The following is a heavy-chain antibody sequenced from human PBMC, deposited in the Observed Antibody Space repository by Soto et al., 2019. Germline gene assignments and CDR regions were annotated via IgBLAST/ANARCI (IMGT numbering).Heavy chain of an antibody. D-gene: IGHD3-22*01. CDR2: INWNGGST. CDR3: ARDTDSSGYLDYFDY. J-gene: IGHJ4*02. V-gene: IGHV3-20*04. Sequence: PGGSLRLSCAASGFTFSSYAMSWVRQAPGKGLEWVSGINWNGGSTGYADSVKGRFTISRDNAKNSLYLQMNGLRAEDTALYYCARDTDSSGYLDYFDYWGQGTLVTVSS. CDR1: GFTFSSYA.